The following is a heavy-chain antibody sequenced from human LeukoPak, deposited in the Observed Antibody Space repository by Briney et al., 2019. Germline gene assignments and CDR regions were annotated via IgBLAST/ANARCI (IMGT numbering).Heavy chain of an antibody. CDR1: GCTFTTYG. CDR2: ISAHKGDT. J-gene: IGHJ4*02. CDR3: ARADIIVVAGATPVGSGFEY. D-gene: IGHD2-15*01. Sequence: ASVKVSCKTSGCTFTTYGISWLRQAPGQGLEWMGWISAHKGDTEYAQKFQGRVTMTRDTSTSTAYMELQSLTSDDTAVYYCARADIIVVAGATPVGSGFEYWGQGALITVS. V-gene: IGHV1-18*01.